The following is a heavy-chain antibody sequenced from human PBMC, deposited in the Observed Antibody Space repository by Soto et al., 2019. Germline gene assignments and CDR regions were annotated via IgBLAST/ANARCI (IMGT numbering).Heavy chain of an antibody. CDR3: ARSPFDHNWRDP. CDR2: IYDTGST. V-gene: IGHV4-59*01. Sequence: PSETLSLTWSVSGSDITAYYSSWLRPTPGKGLEWIGHIYDTGSTSYNPSLKSRVTISADTSKKQGSLRLSAVTAADTAVYNCARSPFDHNWRDPWSRETVVPVS. CDR1: GSDITAYY. J-gene: IGHJ5*02.